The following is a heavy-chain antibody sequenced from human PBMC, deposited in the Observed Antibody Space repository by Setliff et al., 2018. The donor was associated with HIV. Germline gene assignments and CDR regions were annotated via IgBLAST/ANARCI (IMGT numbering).Heavy chain of an antibody. CDR3: ARHHLVDPFDY. CDR2: INHSGSS. Sequence: SETLSLTCAVYGGSFSDYYWSWIRQPPVKGLEWIGEINHSGSSNYNPSLKSRVTISVDASRNQFSLRLSSVTAADTAVYYCARHHLVDPFDYWGHGTLVTVSS. V-gene: IGHV4-34*01. J-gene: IGHJ4*01. D-gene: IGHD2-2*01. CDR1: GGSFSDYY.